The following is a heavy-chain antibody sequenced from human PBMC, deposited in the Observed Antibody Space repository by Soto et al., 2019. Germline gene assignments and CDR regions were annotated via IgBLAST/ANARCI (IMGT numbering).Heavy chain of an antibody. CDR3: ARWRFEVFTMRSYYSGMDV. CDR2: IDYSGST. Sequence: GGSISSSSYFWGWIRQPPGKGLEWIGEIDYSGSTNYNPSLKSRVTMSIDTSKNQFSLKVNSVSAADTAVYYCARWRFEVFTMRSYYSGMDVWGQGTTVTVSS. V-gene: IGHV4-39*07. CDR1: GGSISSSSYF. J-gene: IGHJ6*02. D-gene: IGHD3-10*01.